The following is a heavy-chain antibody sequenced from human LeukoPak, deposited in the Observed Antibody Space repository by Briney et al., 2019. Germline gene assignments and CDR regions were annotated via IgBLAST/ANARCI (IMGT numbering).Heavy chain of an antibody. J-gene: IGHJ4*02. CDR1: GFTFSSYG. CDR2: IWYDGSNK. Sequence: GGSLRLSCAASGFTFSSYGMHWVRQAPGEGLEWVAVIWYDGSNKYYADSVKGRFTISRDNSKNTLYLQMNSLRAEDMAVYYCARGRLGATYWGQGTLVTVSS. D-gene: IGHD1-26*01. CDR3: ARGRLGATY. V-gene: IGHV3-33*01.